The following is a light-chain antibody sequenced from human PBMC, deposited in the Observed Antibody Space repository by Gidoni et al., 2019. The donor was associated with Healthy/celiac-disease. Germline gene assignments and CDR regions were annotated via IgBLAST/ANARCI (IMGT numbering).Light chain of an antibody. CDR3: MQALQTPLT. CDR2: LGS. V-gene: IGKV2-28*01. Sequence: DIVMPQSPLSLPVTPGEPASISCRSSQSLLHSNGYNYLDWYLQKPGQSPLLLIYLGSNRAPGVPDRFIGSGSGTDFTRKISRVEAEDVGVYYCMQALQTPLTFXCXTKVEIK. CDR1: QSLLHSNGYNY. J-gene: IGKJ4*01.